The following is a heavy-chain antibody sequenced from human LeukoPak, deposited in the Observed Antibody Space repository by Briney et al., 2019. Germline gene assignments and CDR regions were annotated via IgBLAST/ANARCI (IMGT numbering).Heavy chain of an antibody. CDR2: IWDDGSET. Sequence: GRTLRLSCAASGFIFSNYGMHWVRQAPGKRLEWVAVIWDDGSETFHADSVKGRFRIARDNSKNTLYLQMNSLRAEDTAVYSCARDMGRAWYGPPDYWGQGTLVTVSS. D-gene: IGHD6-13*01. CDR3: ARDMGRAWYGPPDY. V-gene: IGHV3-33*01. CDR1: GFIFSNYG. J-gene: IGHJ4*02.